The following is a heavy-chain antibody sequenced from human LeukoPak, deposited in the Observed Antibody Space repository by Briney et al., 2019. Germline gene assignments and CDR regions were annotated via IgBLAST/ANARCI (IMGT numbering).Heavy chain of an antibody. CDR3: ARYDSSGYYLGKVDY. CDR2: IYYSGST. Sequence: PSETLSLTCTVSGRSISSSSYYWGWLRQPPGKGLEWIGSIYYSGSTYYNPSLKSRVTISVDTSKNQFSLKLSSVTAADTAVYYCARYDSSGYYLGKVDYWGQGTLVTVSS. D-gene: IGHD3-22*01. CDR1: GRSISSSSYY. J-gene: IGHJ4*02. V-gene: IGHV4-39*01.